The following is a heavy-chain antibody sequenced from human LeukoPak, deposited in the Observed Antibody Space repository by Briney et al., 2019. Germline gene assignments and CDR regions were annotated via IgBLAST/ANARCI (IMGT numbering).Heavy chain of an antibody. CDR2: IYYSGST. Sequence: SEPLSLTCTVSGGSISRYYWSWLRQPPGKGLEWIGYIYYSGSTNYNPSLRSRVTISVDTSKNQLSLKLSSVTAADTAVYYCAGHDSSGTYFQHWGRGILVAVSS. CDR1: GGSISRYY. D-gene: IGHD3-22*01. CDR3: AGHDSSGTYFQH. V-gene: IGHV4-59*01. J-gene: IGHJ1*01.